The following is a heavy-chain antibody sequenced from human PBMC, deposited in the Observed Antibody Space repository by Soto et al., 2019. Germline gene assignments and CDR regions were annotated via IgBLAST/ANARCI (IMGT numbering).Heavy chain of an antibody. D-gene: IGHD1-26*01. CDR1: GFTVSSNY. Sequence: EVQLVESGGGLLQPGGSLRLSCAASGFTVSSNYMSWVRQAPGKGLEWVSVIYSGGSTYYADSVKGRFTISRDNSKNTLYLQMNSLSAEDTAVYYWERPSGSAPLWYWGQGTLVTVSS. CDR2: IYSGGST. V-gene: IGHV3-53*01. J-gene: IGHJ4*02. CDR3: ERPSGSAPLWY.